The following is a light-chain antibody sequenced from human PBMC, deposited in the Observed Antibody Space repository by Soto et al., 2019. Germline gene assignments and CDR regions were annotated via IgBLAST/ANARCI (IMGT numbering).Light chain of an antibody. CDR1: SSDVGGYNY. CDR2: DVS. Sequence: QSVLTQPASVSGSPGQSIAISCTGTSSDVGGYNYVSWYQQYPGKAPKLMIYDVSNRPSGVSNRFSGSKSGNTASLTISGLQAEDEADYYCRSYISSSTLVFGTGTKVTVL. CDR3: RSYISSSTLV. V-gene: IGLV2-14*01. J-gene: IGLJ1*01.